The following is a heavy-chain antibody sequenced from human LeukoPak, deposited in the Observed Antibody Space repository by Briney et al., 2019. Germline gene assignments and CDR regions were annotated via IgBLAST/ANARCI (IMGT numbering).Heavy chain of an antibody. J-gene: IGHJ4*02. CDR3: ARDLQEVVVRGYFDY. V-gene: IGHV4-39*07. CDR2: IYYSGST. CDR1: GGSISSSSYY. Sequence: SETLSLTCTVSGGSISSSSYYWGWIRQPPGKGLEWIGSIYYSGSTYYNPSLKSRVTISVDTSKNQFSLKLSSVTAADTAVYYCARDLQEVVVRGYFDYWGQGTLVTVSS. D-gene: IGHD3-22*01.